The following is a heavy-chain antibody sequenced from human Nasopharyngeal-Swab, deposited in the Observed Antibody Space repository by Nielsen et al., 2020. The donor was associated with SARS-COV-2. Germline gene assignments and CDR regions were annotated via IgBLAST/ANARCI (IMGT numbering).Heavy chain of an antibody. D-gene: IGHD3-3*01. CDR2: ISSNGGST. Sequence: GESLKISCSASGFTFSSYAMHWVRQAPGKGLEYVSVISSNGGSTYYADSVKGRFTISRDNSKNTLYLQMSSLRAEDTAVYYCVKDQGDFWSGYYWSYYGMDVWGQGTTVTVSS. V-gene: IGHV3-64D*06. CDR3: VKDQGDFWSGYYWSYYGMDV. J-gene: IGHJ6*02. CDR1: GFTFSSYA.